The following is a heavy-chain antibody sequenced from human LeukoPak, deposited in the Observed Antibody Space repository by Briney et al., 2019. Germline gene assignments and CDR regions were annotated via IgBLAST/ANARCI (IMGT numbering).Heavy chain of an antibody. V-gene: IGHV3-23*01. CDR1: GFTFDDYG. Sequence: GGSLRLSCAASGFTFDDYGMSWVRQAPGKGLEWVSTISRSGVATYYANSVKGRFTISRDNSKNTVYVQMNSLRAEDTAIYYCAKHSHDGSAPYYEVQLDYWGQGTLVTVSS. CDR3: AKHSHDGSAPYYEVQLDY. CDR2: ISRSGVAT. J-gene: IGHJ4*02. D-gene: IGHD3-22*01.